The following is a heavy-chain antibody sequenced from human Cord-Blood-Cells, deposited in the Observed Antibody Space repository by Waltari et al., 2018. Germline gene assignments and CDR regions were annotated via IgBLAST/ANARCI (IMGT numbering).Heavy chain of an antibody. Sequence: QVQLQQWGAGLLKPSETLSLTCAVYGGSFSGYYWSWIRQPPGKGLEWIWEINHSGSTNYNPSLKSRVTISVDTSKNQFSLKLSSVTAADTAVYYCARLRGYCSGGSCYSYYYYGMDVWGQGTTVTVSS. D-gene: IGHD2-15*01. J-gene: IGHJ6*02. CDR1: GGSFSGYY. CDR3: ARLRGYCSGGSCYSYYYYGMDV. V-gene: IGHV4-34*01. CDR2: INHSGST.